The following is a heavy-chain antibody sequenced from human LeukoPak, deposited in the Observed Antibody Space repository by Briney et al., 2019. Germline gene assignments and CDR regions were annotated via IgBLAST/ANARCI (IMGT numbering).Heavy chain of an antibody. V-gene: IGHV4-34*08. CDR3: ATQLGYRIGYFDY. Sequence: PSEPLSLACAVYGGTFSGYCWGWIRQPPGMGLEWIGNIDYSGSTYYNPSLKSRVTISVDTSKNQFSLKLSSVTAADTAVYYCATQLGYRIGYFDYWGQGTLVTVSS. CDR2: IDYSGST. CDR1: GGTFSGYC. J-gene: IGHJ4*02. D-gene: IGHD2-15*01.